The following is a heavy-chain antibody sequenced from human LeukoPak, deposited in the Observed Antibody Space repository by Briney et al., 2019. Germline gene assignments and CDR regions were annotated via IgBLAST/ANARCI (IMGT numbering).Heavy chain of an antibody. Sequence: TSETLSLTCTVSGGSISSYYWNWIRQPPGKGLEWIGYIYYSGSTNYNPSLKSRVTISVDTSKNQFSLKLSSVTAADTAVYYCASGRFFPGGAFYFDYWGQGSLVTVSS. D-gene: IGHD3-3*01. CDR3: ASGRFFPGGAFYFDY. CDR2: IYYSGST. J-gene: IGHJ4*02. CDR1: GGSISSYY. V-gene: IGHV4-59*01.